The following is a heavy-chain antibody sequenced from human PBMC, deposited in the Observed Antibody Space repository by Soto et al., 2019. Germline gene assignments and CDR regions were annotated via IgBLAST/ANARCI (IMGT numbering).Heavy chain of an antibody. Sequence: ASVKVSCKASGYTFTGYYMHWVRQAPGQGLEWMGWINPNSGGTNYAQKFQGWVTMTRDTSISTAYMELSRLRSDDTAVYYCARVHSSSSFAFDIWGQGTMVTVSS. CDR3: ARVHSSSSFAFDI. D-gene: IGHD6-6*01. CDR2: INPNSGGT. V-gene: IGHV1-2*04. CDR1: GYTFTGYY. J-gene: IGHJ3*02.